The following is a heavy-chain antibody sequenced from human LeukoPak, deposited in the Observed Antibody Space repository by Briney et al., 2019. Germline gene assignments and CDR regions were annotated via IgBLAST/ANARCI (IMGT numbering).Heavy chain of an antibody. Sequence: GESLKISCKGSGYSFTSYWIGWVRQMPGKGLEWMGIIYPGDSDTRYSPSFQGQVTISADKSTSTAYLQWSSLKASGTAMYYCARHCSSTSCYGYYFDYWGQGTLVTVSS. CDR3: ARHCSSTSCYGYYFDY. V-gene: IGHV5-51*01. J-gene: IGHJ4*02. D-gene: IGHD2-2*01. CDR2: IYPGDSDT. CDR1: GYSFTSYW.